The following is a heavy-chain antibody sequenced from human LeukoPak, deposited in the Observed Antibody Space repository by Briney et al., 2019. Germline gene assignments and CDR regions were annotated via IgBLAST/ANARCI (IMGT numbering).Heavy chain of an antibody. J-gene: IGHJ4*02. CDR3: ARDGHNDYGTDY. CDR2: IYSGGST. Sequence: GGSLRLSCAASGFTVSSNYMSWVRQAPGKGLEWVSVIYSGGSTYYADSVKGRFTISRDNSKNTLYLQMNSLRAEDTAVCYCARDGHNDYGTDYWGQGTLVTVSS. V-gene: IGHV3-53*01. CDR1: GFTVSSNY. D-gene: IGHD4-17*01.